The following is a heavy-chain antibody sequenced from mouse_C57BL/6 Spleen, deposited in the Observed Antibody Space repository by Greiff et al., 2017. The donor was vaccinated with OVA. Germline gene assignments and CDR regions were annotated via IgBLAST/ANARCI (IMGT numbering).Heavy chain of an antibody. D-gene: IGHD3-1*01. CDR1: GYTFTSYW. V-gene: IGHV1-52*01. Sequence: VQLQQPGAELVRPGSSVKLSCKASGYTFTSYWMHWVKQRPIQGLEWIGNIDPSDSETHYNQKFKDKATLTVYKSSSTAYMQLSSLTSEDSAVYYCVRKGLYYAMYYWGQGTSVTVSS. J-gene: IGHJ4*01. CDR2: IDPSDSET. CDR3: VRKGLYYAMYY.